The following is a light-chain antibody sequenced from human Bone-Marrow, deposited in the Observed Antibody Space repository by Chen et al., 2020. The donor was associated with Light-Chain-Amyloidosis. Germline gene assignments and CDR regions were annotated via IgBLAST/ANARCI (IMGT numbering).Light chain of an antibody. CDR3: QSADSSGTYEVI. J-gene: IGLJ2*01. CDR1: DLPTKY. V-gene: IGLV3-25*03. Sequence: SYELTQPPSVSVSPGQTARITCSGDDLPTKYAYWYQQKPGQAPVLVLNRDTERPSGISERFSGSSSGTTATLTISGVQAEDEADYHCQSADSSGTYEVIFGGGTKLTVL. CDR2: RDT.